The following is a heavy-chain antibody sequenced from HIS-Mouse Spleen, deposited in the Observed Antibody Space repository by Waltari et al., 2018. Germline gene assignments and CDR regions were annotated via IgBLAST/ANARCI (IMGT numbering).Heavy chain of an antibody. J-gene: IGHJ5*02. CDR2: ISYDGSNK. V-gene: IGHV3-30*04. CDR3: ARFKYSSSWYGRDNWFDP. Sequence: QVQLVESGGGVVQPGRSLRLSCAASGFTFSSYAMHWVRQAPGKGLEWVAVISYDGSNKYYADSVKGRFTISRDNSKNTLYLQMNSLRAEDTAVYYCARFKYSSSWYGRDNWFDPWGQGTLVTVSS. CDR1: GFTFSSYA. D-gene: IGHD6-13*01.